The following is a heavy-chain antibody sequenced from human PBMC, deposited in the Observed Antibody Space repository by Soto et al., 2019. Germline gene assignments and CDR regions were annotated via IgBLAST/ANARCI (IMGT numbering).Heavy chain of an antibody. D-gene: IGHD1-26*01. CDR2: ISTSGSSI. J-gene: IGHJ4*02. CDR1: GFSFSSHN. Sequence: EVQLVESGGGLVQPGGSLRLSCAASGFSFSSHNMNWVRQAPGKGLEWISYISTSGSSIYYADSVAGRFTISRDNAKNSLYLQMNSLRAEDTALYYCARSGNYRLDCWGQGTLVTISS. V-gene: IGHV3-48*01. CDR3: ARSGNYRLDC.